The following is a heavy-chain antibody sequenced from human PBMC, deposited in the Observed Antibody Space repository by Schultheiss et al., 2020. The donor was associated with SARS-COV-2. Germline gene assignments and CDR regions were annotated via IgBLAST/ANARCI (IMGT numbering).Heavy chain of an antibody. CDR2: INHSGST. J-gene: IGHJ6*03. Sequence: SETLSLTCTVSGGSISGYYWSWIRQPPGKGLEWIGEINHSGSTNYNPSLKSRVTISVDTSKNQFSLKLSSVTAADTAVYYCARLGEQLVPHYYYYMDVWGKGTTVTVSS. D-gene: IGHD6-6*01. V-gene: IGHV4-34*01. CDR1: GGSISGYY. CDR3: ARLGEQLVPHYYYYMDV.